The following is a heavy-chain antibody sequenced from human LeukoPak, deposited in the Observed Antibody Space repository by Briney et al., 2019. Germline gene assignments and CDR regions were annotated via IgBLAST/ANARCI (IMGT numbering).Heavy chain of an antibody. J-gene: IGHJ4*02. CDR3: AKGGPLQWLRFDY. V-gene: IGHV3-23*01. CDR1: GFTFSSYA. D-gene: IGHD5-12*01. CDR2: MSGSGGST. Sequence: GGSLRLSCAASGFTFSSYAMSWVRQAPGKGLEWVSGMSGSGGSTYYADSVKGRFTISRDNSKNTLYLQMNTLRAEDTALYYCAKGGPLQWLRFDYWGQGTLVTVSS.